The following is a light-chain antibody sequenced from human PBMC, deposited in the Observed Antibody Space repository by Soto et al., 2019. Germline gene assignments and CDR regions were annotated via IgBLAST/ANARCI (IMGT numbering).Light chain of an antibody. CDR3: QHQGT. CDR2: GAS. J-gene: IGKJ1*01. CDR1: QSVNSN. V-gene: IGKV3-15*01. Sequence: EIVMTQSPATLSVSPGERATLSCRASQSVNSNLAWYQQKPGQAPRLLIYGASTRATGIPARFSGSGSGTEFALTISSLQSEDFAVYYCQHQGTFGQGTKVEIK.